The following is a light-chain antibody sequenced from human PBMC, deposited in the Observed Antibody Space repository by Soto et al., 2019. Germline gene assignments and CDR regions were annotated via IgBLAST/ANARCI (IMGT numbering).Light chain of an antibody. CDR1: QSVSSSY. CDR3: QQYGSSSWT. V-gene: IGKV3-20*01. J-gene: IGKJ1*01. Sequence: EIVLTQSPGTRSLSPGERATLSCMASQSVSSSYLAWYQQKPGQSPRLLIYGTSCRATAIPDRFSGSGSGTDFTLTISRLEPEDFAVYYCQQYGSSSWTFGQGTKVEIK. CDR2: GTS.